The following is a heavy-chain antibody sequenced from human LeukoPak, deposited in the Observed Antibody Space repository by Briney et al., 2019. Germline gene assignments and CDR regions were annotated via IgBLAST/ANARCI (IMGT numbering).Heavy chain of an antibody. Sequence: PGGSLRLSCAASGFTFSSYGVHWVRQAPGKGLEWVAVIWYDGSNKYYADSVKGRFTISRDNSKSTLYLQMNSLRAEDTAVYYCAKDYYDIVGRFDYWGQGTLVTVSS. CDR2: IWYDGSNK. CDR1: GFTFSSYG. D-gene: IGHD3-22*01. J-gene: IGHJ4*02. CDR3: AKDYYDIVGRFDY. V-gene: IGHV3-33*06.